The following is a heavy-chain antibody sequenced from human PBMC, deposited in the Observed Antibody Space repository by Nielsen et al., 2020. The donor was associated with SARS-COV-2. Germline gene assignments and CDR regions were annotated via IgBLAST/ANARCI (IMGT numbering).Heavy chain of an antibody. CDR1: GFTVSSNY. V-gene: IGHV3-11*04. Sequence: GESLKISCAASGFTVSSNYMSWVRQAPGKGLEWVSYISSSGSTIYYADSVKGRFTISRDNAKNSLYLQMNSLRAEDTAVYYCARDRVLRFLEWSPSSDYGMDVWGQGTTVTVSS. J-gene: IGHJ6*02. CDR2: ISSSGSTI. D-gene: IGHD3-3*01. CDR3: ARDRVLRFLEWSPSSDYGMDV.